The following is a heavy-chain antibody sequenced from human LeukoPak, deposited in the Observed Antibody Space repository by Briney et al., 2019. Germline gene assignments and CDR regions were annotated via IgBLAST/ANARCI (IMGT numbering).Heavy chain of an antibody. CDR3: ARRVGSSPQVVWFDP. D-gene: IGHD1-1*01. V-gene: IGHV4-39*01. J-gene: IGHJ5*02. CDR1: GGSISSSSYY. CDR2: IYYSGST. Sequence: SETLSLTCTVSGGSISSSSYYWGWIRQPPGKGLEWIGSIYYSGSTYYNPSLKSRVTISVDTSKNQFSLKLSSVTAADTAVYYCARRVGSSPQVVWFDPWGQGTLVTVSS.